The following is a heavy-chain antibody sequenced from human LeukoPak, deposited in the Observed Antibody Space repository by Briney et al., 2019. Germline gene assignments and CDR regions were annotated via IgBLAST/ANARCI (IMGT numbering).Heavy chain of an antibody. CDR3: ARVNLRGSNYNWFDP. CDR2: ITPIIETA. D-gene: IGHD3-10*01. Sequence: SVKVSCKTSGGTFLSHTFSWVRQAPGHGLEWIGKITPIIETAKYAQTFQGRVSIYTDKDTTTVYMDLSGLRPDDTAEYYCARVNLRGSNYNWFDPWGQGTRVIVSS. V-gene: IGHV1-69*08. J-gene: IGHJ5*02. CDR1: GGTFLSHT.